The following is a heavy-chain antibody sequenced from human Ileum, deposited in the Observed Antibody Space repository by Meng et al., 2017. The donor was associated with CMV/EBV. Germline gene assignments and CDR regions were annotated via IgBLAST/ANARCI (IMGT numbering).Heavy chain of an antibody. CDR3: ARDFKWHIDY. CDR2: INQDGTEK. V-gene: IGHV3-7*01. D-gene: IGHD2-21*01. J-gene: IGHJ4*02. CDR1: GFTFSNLW. Sequence: GGSLRLSCATSGFTFSNLWMTWVRQAPGKGLERVAHINQDGTEKYYVDSVKGRFTISRDNSKNTLYLQMNSLRPEDTAVYFCARDFKWHIDYWGQGMLVTVSS.